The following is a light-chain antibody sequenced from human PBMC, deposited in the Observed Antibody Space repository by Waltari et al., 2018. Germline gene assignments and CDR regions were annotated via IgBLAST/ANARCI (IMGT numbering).Light chain of an antibody. J-gene: IGLJ2*01. CDR3: SSYASTITVV. CDR1: SSDVGGYNS. Sequence: QSALTQPASVSGSPGQSITTSCTGTSSDVGGYNSVSWYQQHPGKAPKLMIYEVSNRPSGVSNRFSGSKSGNTASLTISGLQPEDEADYYCSSYASTITVVFGGGTKLTVL. CDR2: EVS. V-gene: IGLV2-14*01.